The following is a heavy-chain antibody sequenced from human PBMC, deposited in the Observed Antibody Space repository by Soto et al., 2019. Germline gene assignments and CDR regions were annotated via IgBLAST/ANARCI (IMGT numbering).Heavy chain of an antibody. Sequence: GGSLRLSCAASGFTFSSYSMNWVRQAPGKGLEWVSSISSSSSYIYYADSVKGRFTISRDNAKNSLYLQMNSLRAEDTAVYYCARDGSVAVAGTYYYYYGMDVWGQGTTVTVSS. CDR1: GFTFSSYS. CDR3: ARDGSVAVAGTYYYYYGMDV. V-gene: IGHV3-21*01. CDR2: ISSSSSYI. D-gene: IGHD6-19*01. J-gene: IGHJ6*02.